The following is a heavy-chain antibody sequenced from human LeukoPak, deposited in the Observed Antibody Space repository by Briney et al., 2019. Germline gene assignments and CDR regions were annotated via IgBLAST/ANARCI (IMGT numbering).Heavy chain of an antibody. CDR3: ARGVED. V-gene: IGHV4-39*07. Sequence: SETLSLTCTVSGDSLSSSSYSWGWIRQPPGRGLEWIGSSYYSGTTYYNPSLKSRVTISLDASKNQFSLKLTSVIAADTAVYLCARGVEDWGQGTLVTVSS. CDR2: SYYSGTT. J-gene: IGHJ4*02. CDR1: GDSLSSSSYS. D-gene: IGHD1-1*01.